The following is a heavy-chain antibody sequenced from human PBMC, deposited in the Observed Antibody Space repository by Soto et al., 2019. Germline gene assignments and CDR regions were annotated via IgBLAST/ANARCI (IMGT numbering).Heavy chain of an antibody. CDR2: IYPGDSDT. J-gene: IGHJ4*02. CDR3: ARPGYCDTTSCYALDY. Sequence: PGESLKISCKGSGYIFSTYWIGWVRQMPGKGLEWMGIIYPGDSDTRYSPSFQGQVTISADRSISTAYLQWSSLKASDTATYYCARPGYCDTTSCYALDYWGQGALVTVSS. D-gene: IGHD2-2*03. CDR1: GYIFSTYW. V-gene: IGHV5-51*01.